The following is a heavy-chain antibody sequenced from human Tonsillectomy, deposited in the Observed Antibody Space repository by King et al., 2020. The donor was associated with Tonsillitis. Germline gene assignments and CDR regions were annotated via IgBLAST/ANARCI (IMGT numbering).Heavy chain of an antibody. J-gene: IGHJ5*02. CDR2: ISYDGSNK. CDR3: ARAYYGDSSEPFDP. V-gene: IGHV3-30*04. Sequence: VQLVESGGGVVQPGRSLRLSCAASGFTFSSYAMHWVRQAPGKGLEWVAVISYDGSNKYYADSVKGRFTISRDNSKNTLYLQMNSLRAEDTAVYYCARAYYGDSSEPFDPWGQGTLVTVSS. CDR1: GFTFSSYA. D-gene: IGHD4-17*01.